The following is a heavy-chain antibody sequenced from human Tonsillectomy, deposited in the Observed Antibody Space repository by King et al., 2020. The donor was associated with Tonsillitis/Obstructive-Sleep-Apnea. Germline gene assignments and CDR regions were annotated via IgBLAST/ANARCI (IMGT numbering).Heavy chain of an antibody. CDR1: GFTLSDHY. J-gene: IGHJ5*02. D-gene: IGHD1-26*01. CDR2: TRNKANSYTT. V-gene: IGHV3-72*01. Sequence: VQLVESGGGLVQPGGSLRLSCAASGFTLSDHYIDLVRQAPGKGLVWVGRTRNKANSYTTEYAASVKGRFTISRDDSKNSLYLQMNSLKTEDAAVYYCARGVGKEGPWGQGTLVTVSS. CDR3: ARGVGKEGP.